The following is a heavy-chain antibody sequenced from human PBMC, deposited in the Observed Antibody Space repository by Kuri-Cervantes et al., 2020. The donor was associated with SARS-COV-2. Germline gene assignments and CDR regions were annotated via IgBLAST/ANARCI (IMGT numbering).Heavy chain of an antibody. V-gene: IGHV3-38-3*01. CDR2: ISGGST. CDR1: GFTVSSNE. J-gene: IGHJ4*02. D-gene: IGHD7-27*01. CDR3: AKDRTTHNWGSRAKGYFDY. Sequence: GGSLRLSCAASGFTVSSNEMSWVRQAPGKGLEWVSSISGGSTYYADSRKGRFTISRDNSKNTLHLQMNSLRAEDTAVYYCAKDRTTHNWGSRAKGYFDYWGQGTLVTVSS.